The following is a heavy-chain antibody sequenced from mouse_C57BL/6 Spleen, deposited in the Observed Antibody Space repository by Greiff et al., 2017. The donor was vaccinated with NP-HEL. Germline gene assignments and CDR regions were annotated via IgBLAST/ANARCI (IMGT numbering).Heavy chain of an antibody. CDR3: ARRGDVRHYYAMDY. D-gene: IGHD3-3*01. CDR1: GFTFSDYG. J-gene: IGHJ4*01. Sequence: EVQRVESGGGLVKPGGSLKLSCAASGFTFSDYGMHWVRQAPEKGLEWVAYISSGSSTIYYADTVKGRFTISRDNAKNTLFLQMTSLRSEDTAMYYCARRGDVRHYYAMDYWGQGTSVTVSS. V-gene: IGHV5-17*01. CDR2: ISSGSSTI.